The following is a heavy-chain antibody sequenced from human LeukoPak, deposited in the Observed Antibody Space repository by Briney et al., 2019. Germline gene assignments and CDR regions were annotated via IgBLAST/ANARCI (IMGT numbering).Heavy chain of an antibody. V-gene: IGHV1-46*01. J-gene: IGHJ5*02. D-gene: IGHD6-19*01. CDR2: INPSGGST. CDR1: GYTFTGYY. CDR3: ARDSSPSGWYRGWFDP. Sequence: ASVKVSCKASGYTFTGYYMHWVRQAPGQGLEWMGIINPSGGSTSYAQKFQGRVTMTRDMSTSTVYIELSSLRSEDTAVYYCARDSSPSGWYRGWFDPWGQGTLVTVSS.